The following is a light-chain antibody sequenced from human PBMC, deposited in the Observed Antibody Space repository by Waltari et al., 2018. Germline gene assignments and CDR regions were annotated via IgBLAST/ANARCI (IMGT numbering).Light chain of an antibody. J-gene: IGLJ2*01. CDR3: AAWDESLSGVI. CDR2: KND. CDR1: TSNIVSNY. V-gene: IGLV1-47*01. Sequence: QSMLTQPPSVSGTPGQRVTISCSGSTSNIVSNYVSWYKQFPGMAPKLLIYKNDQRPSGVPDRFSGSKSGTSASVAISGLRSDDEAEYFCAAWDESLSGVIFGGGTKLTVL.